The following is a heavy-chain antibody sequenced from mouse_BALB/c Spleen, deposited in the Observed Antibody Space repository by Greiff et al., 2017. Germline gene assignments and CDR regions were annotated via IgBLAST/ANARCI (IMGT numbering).Heavy chain of an antibody. CDR2: IDPANGNT. CDR1: GFNIKDTY. D-gene: IGHD2-2*01. CDR3: ARAKGYDWFAD. J-gene: IGHJ3*01. Sequence: VQLQQSGAELVKPGASVKLSCTASGFNIKDTYMHWVKQRPEQGLEWIGRIDPANGNTKYDPKFQGKATITADTSSNTAYLQLSSLTSEDTAVYYCARAKGYDWFADWGQGTLVTVSA. V-gene: IGHV14-3*02.